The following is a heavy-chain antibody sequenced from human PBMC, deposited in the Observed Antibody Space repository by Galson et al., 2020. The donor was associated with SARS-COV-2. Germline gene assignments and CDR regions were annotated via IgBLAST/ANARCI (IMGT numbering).Heavy chain of an antibody. Sequence: GGSLRLSCTGSEFTFSTYEMNWVRQAPGKGLEWLSYISGSGSTMYYADSVKGRFTMSRDNTKNSLYLQMNTLRAEDTAVYYCAREYSSGWYRYAFDIWGQGTMVTVSS. CDR2: ISGSGSTM. D-gene: IGHD6-13*01. CDR3: AREYSSGWYRYAFDI. V-gene: IGHV3-48*03. CDR1: EFTFSTYE. J-gene: IGHJ3*02.